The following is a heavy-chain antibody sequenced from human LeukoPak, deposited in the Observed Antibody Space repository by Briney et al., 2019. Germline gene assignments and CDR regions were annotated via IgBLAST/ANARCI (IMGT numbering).Heavy chain of an antibody. CDR2: IPYDGNSE. V-gene: IGHV3-30*02. D-gene: IGHD3-3*01. CDR1: GFTFSNYA. J-gene: IGHJ5*02. Sequence: GGSLRLSCAASGFTFSNYAMHWVRQAPGKGLEWVAFIPYDGNSEYYADSVKGRFTISRDNSKNTLYLQMNSLRSDDTAVYYCARAESGSPFNWFDPWGQGTLVTVSS. CDR3: ARAESGSPFNWFDP.